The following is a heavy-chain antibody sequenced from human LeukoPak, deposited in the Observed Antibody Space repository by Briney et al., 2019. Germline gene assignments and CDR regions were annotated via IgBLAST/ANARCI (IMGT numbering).Heavy chain of an antibody. CDR2: INTFNTIA. CDR1: GYTFTDHA. J-gene: IGHJ3*01. Sequence: ASVKVSFMTSGYTFTDHALNWVRQAPGQGLQWMGWINTFNTIANYAPKFEGRVIMTTDTSTTTASLELMSLRSDDTAVYYYARLLNDYGAIDALDVWGQGTVVTVSS. V-gene: IGHV1-18*01. CDR3: ARLLNDYGAIDALDV. D-gene: IGHD4/OR15-4a*01.